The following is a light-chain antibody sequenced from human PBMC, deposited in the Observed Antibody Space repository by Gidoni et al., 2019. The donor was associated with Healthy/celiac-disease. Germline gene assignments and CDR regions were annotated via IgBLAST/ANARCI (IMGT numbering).Light chain of an antibody. CDR1: QSVSSY. CDR3: QQRSNWPYT. V-gene: IGKV3-11*01. J-gene: IGKJ2*01. Sequence: ELVLTQSPATLSLSPGERATLSCRASQSVSSYLAWYQQKPGQAPMLLIYDASNRATGIPARFSGSGSGTDFTLTISSLEPEDFAVYYCQQRSNWPYTFGQGTKLEIK. CDR2: DAS.